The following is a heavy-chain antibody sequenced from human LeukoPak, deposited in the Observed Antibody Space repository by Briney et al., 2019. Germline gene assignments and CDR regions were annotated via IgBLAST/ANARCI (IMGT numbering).Heavy chain of an antibody. CDR3: ARDRGYSTFDY. J-gene: IGHJ4*02. V-gene: IGHV3-7*01. CDR1: AFTFSNYW. D-gene: IGHD4-23*01. Sequence: GGSLRLSCAASAFTFSNYWMSWVRQAPGKGPERVANIKEDGGEINYLDSVKGRFTISRDNAKNSLYLQMNRLRAEDTAVYYCARDRGYSTFDYWGQGTLATVSS. CDR2: IKEDGGEI.